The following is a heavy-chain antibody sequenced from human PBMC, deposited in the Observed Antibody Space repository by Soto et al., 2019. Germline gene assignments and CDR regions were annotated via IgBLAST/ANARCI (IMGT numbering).Heavy chain of an antibody. Sequence: QVQLVESGGGVVQPGRSLRLSCAASGFTFSSYGMHWVRQAPGKGLEWVAVIWYDGSNKYYADSVKGRFTISRDNSKNTLYLQMSSLRVEDTAVYYCARDRYSSGWYDLDYWGQGNLVTVSS. CDR2: IWYDGSNK. J-gene: IGHJ4*02. D-gene: IGHD6-19*01. CDR1: GFTFSSYG. CDR3: ARDRYSSGWYDLDY. V-gene: IGHV3-33*01.